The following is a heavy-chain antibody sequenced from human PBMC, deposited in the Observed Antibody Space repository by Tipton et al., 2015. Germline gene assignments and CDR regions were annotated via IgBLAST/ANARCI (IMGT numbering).Heavy chain of an antibody. Sequence: SLRLSCAASGFSVRSTYMTWVRQAPGKGLEWVSVTSTDGTTIYADSVKGRFSISRDSSRNTLYVHMNNLRVEDTAVYYCATHVRGAKRIGVVSGTVNRYYAMDIWGQGTTVTVSS. CDR1: GFSVRSTY. V-gene: IGHV3-53*01. D-gene: IGHD3-3*01. J-gene: IGHJ6*02. CDR3: ATHVRGAKRIGVVSGTVNRYYAMDI. CDR2: TSTDGTT.